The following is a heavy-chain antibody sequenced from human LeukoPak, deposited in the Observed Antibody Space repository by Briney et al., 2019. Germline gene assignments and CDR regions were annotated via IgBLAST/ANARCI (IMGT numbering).Heavy chain of an antibody. CDR1: GFTFSSYE. CDR3: AELGITMIGGV. Sequence: PGGSLRLSCAASGFTFSSYEMNWVCQAPGKGLEWVSYISSSGSTIYYADSVKGRFTISRDNAKSSLYLQMNSLRAEDTAVYYCAELGITMIGGVWGKGTTVTISS. CDR2: ISSSGSTI. J-gene: IGHJ6*04. D-gene: IGHD3-10*02. V-gene: IGHV3-48*03.